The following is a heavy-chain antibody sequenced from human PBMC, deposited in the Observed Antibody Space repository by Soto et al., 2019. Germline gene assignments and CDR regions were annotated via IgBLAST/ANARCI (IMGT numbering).Heavy chain of an antibody. CDR2: IIPILGIA. J-gene: IGHJ4*02. Sequence: QVQLVQSGAEVKKPGSSVKVSCKASGGTFSSYTISWVRQAPGQGLEWMGRIIPILGIANYAQKFQGRVMITADKSPSTAYMELSSLRSEDTAVYYCARESSGGNDYWGQGTLVTVSS. CDR3: ARESSGGNDY. D-gene: IGHD6-19*01. CDR1: GGTFSSYT. V-gene: IGHV1-69*02.